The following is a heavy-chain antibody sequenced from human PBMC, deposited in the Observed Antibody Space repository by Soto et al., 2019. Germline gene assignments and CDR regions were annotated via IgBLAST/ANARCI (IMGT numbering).Heavy chain of an antibody. CDR2: INTDGSNT. V-gene: IGHV3-74*01. CDR1: GFTVSSNY. J-gene: IGHJ5*02. Sequence: GGSLRLSCAASGFTVSSNYMNWVRQAPGKGLVWVSHINTDGSNTNYADSVKGRFTISRDNAKSTLFLQMNSLRDEDTAVYYCAREFCSGGNCYTYYFDPWGQGIPVTVSS. CDR3: AREFCSGGNCYTYYFDP. D-gene: IGHD2-15*01.